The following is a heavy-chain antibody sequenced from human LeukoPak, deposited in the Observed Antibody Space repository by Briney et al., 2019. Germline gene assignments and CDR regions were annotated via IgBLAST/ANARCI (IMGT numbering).Heavy chain of an antibody. D-gene: IGHD3-3*01. CDR3: ARAGSGAYYDFWSGYYKGHFDY. J-gene: IGHJ4*02. Sequence: ASVKVSCKASGYTFTSYGISWVRQAPGQVLEWMGWISAYNGNTNYAQKLQGRVTMTTDTSTSTAYMELRSLRSDDTAVYYCARAGSGAYYDFWSGYYKGHFDYWGQGTLVTVSS. V-gene: IGHV1-18*01. CDR1: GYTFTSYG. CDR2: ISAYNGNT.